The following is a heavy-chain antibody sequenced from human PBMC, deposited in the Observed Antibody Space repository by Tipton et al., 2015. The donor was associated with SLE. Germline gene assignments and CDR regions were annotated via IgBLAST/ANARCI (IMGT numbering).Heavy chain of an antibody. V-gene: IGHV4-34*01. D-gene: IGHD5-24*01. CDR1: GGSISSYY. Sequence: TLSLTCTVSGGSISSYYWSWIRQPPGKGLEWIGEINHSGSTNYNPSLKSRVNISLDTSKNQFSLKLSSVTAADTAVYYCARGGTGQLYWFDPWGQGTLVTVSS. CDR3: ARGGTGQLYWFDP. J-gene: IGHJ5*02. CDR2: INHSGST.